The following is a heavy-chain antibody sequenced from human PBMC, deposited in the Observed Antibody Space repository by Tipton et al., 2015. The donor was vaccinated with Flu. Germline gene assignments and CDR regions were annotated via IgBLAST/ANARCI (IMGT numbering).Heavy chain of an antibody. CDR1: GGSFSGYY. V-gene: IGHV4-34*01. CDR3: ARALRTTGFDY. CDR2: INHSGDT. J-gene: IGHJ4*02. Sequence: GLVKPSETLSLTCAVYGGSFSGYYWTYIRQPPGKGLEWIGEINHSGDTNYNPSLKSRVTISVDTSKNQFSLKLTSVTAADTAVYSCARALRTTGFDYWGQGTLVTVSS. D-gene: IGHD1-1*01.